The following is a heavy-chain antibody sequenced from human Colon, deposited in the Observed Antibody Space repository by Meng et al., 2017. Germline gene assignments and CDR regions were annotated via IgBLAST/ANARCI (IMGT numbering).Heavy chain of an antibody. CDR3: ARGGAPPYYFDY. V-gene: IGHV1-8*02. J-gene: IGHJ4*02. CDR2: MNPDSGKT. CDR1: GYTFSNYE. Sequence: QVQQVQSGAEVKNPGASLRVACETSGYTFSNYEVNWVRQASGHGLEWMGWMNPDSGKTGYAHKFQGRVTLTRDTSTGTAYMELTSLTPDDTAVYYCARGGAPPYYFDYWGQGTLVTVS. D-gene: IGHD1-26*01.